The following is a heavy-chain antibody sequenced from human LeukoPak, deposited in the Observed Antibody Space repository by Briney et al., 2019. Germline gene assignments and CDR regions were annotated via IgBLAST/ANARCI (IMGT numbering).Heavy chain of an antibody. CDR2: ISRSGTIE. V-gene: IGHV3-48*03. D-gene: IGHD1-26*01. Sequence: PGGSLRLSCAASGFTFSTYEMSWVRQAPGKGLEWISYISRSGTIEKYADSVKGRFTISRDDAKNSLYLQMFSLRVEDTAVYYCARGEQLNYFANWGQGALVTVSS. J-gene: IGHJ4*02. CDR3: ARGEQLNYFAN. CDR1: GFTFSTYE.